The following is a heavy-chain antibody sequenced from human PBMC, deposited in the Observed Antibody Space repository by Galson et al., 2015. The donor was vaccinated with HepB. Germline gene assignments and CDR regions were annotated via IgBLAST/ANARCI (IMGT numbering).Heavy chain of an antibody. CDR3: TRLGYCGGGSCYQRGYFDS. D-gene: IGHD2-15*01. V-gene: IGHV5-51*01. CDR1: GSSFTDYW. Sequence: QSGAEVKKPGESLKISCKGSGSSFTDYWIGWVRQMPGKGLEWMGIIYPGDSDTRYSPSFQGQVTISADGSISTAYLQWSGLKASDTAMYYCTRLGYCGGGSCYQRGYFDSWGQGTLVIVSS. CDR2: IYPGDSDT. J-gene: IGHJ4*02.